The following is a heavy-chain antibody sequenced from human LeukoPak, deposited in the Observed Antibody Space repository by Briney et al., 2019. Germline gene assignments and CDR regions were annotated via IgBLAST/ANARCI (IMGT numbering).Heavy chain of an antibody. CDR1: GFTFSSYW. D-gene: IGHD4-17*01. J-gene: IGHJ4*02. CDR3: ARAEYGYPGGY. V-gene: IGHV3-74*01. CDR2: TNSDGSST. Sequence: GGSLRLSCAASGFTFSSYWMHWVRQAPGKGLVWVSRTNSDGSSTSYADSVKGRFTISRDNAKNTLYLQMNSLRAEDTAVYYCARAEYGYPGGYWGQGTLVTVSS.